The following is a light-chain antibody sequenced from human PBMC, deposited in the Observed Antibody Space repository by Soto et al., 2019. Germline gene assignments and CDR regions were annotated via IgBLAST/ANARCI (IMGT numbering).Light chain of an antibody. J-gene: IGLJ1*01. CDR3: ISYTGSSTSYV. Sequence: QSALTQPPSASGSPGQSVTISCTGTGSDIGAYTYVSWYQHHPGTAPKLIIYEVTKRPSGVPDRFSGSKSGNTASLTVSGLQTEDEADYYCISYTGSSTSYVFGSGTKVTVL. CDR2: EVT. CDR1: GSDIGAYTY. V-gene: IGLV2-8*01.